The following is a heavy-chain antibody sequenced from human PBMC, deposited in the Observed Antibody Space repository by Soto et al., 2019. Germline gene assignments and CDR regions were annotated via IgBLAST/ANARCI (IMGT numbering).Heavy chain of an antibody. V-gene: IGHV4-59*08. Sequence: TLSLTCTVSGGSISSYYWSWIRQPPGKGLEWIGYIYYSGSTNYNPSLKSRVTISVDTSKNQFSLKLSSVTAADTAVYYCARSLSGSYDFDYWGQGTLVTVSS. D-gene: IGHD1-26*01. J-gene: IGHJ4*02. CDR3: ARSLSGSYDFDY. CDR1: GGSISSYY. CDR2: IYYSGST.